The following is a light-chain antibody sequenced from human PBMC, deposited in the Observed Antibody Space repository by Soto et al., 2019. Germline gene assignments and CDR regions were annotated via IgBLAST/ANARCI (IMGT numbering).Light chain of an antibody. Sequence: EIVLTQSPGTLSLSPGERATLSCRASQSVSSSYLAWYQHKPGQAPRLLIYGASSWATGIPDRFSGSGSGTDFTLTISRLEPEDFAVYYCQQYGSSSWTFGQGTKVDVK. CDR2: GAS. CDR3: QQYGSSSWT. V-gene: IGKV3-20*01. CDR1: QSVSSSY. J-gene: IGKJ1*01.